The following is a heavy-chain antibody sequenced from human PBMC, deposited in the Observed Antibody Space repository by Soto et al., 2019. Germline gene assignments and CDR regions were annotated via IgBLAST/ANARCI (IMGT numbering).Heavy chain of an antibody. Sequence: ASVKVSCKASGYTFTSYDINWVRQAPGQGLEWLGWMDPNSGSTGYAQNFQGRVTMTRNISINTAHMELSSRRSEDTAVYYCARERKFDFWRKGLDVWGQGTTGTVSS. D-gene: IGHD3-3*01. J-gene: IGHJ6*02. CDR2: MDPNSGST. CDR3: ARERKFDFWRKGLDV. V-gene: IGHV1-8*01. CDR1: GYTFTSYD.